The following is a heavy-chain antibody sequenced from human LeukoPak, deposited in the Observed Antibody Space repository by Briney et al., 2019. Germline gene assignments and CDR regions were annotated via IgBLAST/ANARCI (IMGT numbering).Heavy chain of an antibody. CDR3: ARADIVVVVAAQGEGHYYYMDV. CDR1: GFTFSTYE. Sequence: GGSLRLSCAASGFTFSTYEMNWVRQAPGKGLEWLSYISHSGTTIYYADSVRGRFTISRDNAKNSLYLQLNSLRAEDTAVYYCARADIVVVVAAQGEGHYYYMDVWGKGTTVTVSS. V-gene: IGHV3-48*03. J-gene: IGHJ6*03. D-gene: IGHD2-15*01. CDR2: ISHSGTTI.